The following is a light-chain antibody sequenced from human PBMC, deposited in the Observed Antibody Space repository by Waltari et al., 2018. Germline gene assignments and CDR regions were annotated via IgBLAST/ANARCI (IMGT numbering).Light chain of an antibody. J-gene: IGLJ2*01. Sequence: QSALTQPRSVSGSPGQSVTISCTGTSSHVGGYDYVSWYHHHPGKAPKLMICAVTTRPSGVPDRFSGSKSGNTASLTISGLQAEDEADYYCCSYAGSYTHVVFGGGTKLTVL. CDR1: SSHVGGYDY. CDR3: CSYAGSYTHVV. V-gene: IGLV2-11*01. CDR2: AVT.